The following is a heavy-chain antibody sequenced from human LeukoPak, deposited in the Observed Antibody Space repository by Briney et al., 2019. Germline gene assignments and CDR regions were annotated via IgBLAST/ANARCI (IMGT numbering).Heavy chain of an antibody. V-gene: IGHV1-8*01. Sequence: ASVKVSCKASGYTFTSYDINWVRQATGQGLEWMGWMNPNSGNTGYAQKFQGRVTMTRNTSISTAYMELSSLRAEDMALYYCAKGTTGTLYYYYYMDVWGKGTTVTVSS. D-gene: IGHD1-1*01. CDR2: MNPNSGNT. J-gene: IGHJ6*03. CDR1: GYTFTSYD. CDR3: AKGTTGTLYYYYYMDV.